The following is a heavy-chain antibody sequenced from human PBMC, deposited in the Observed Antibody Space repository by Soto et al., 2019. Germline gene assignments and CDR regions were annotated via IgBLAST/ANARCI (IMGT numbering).Heavy chain of an antibody. CDR3: ARGGGYCTPTSCAIDS. CDR1: RFDFSSYE. J-gene: IGHJ4*02. V-gene: IGHV3-23*01. CDR2: VSLTGDRT. Sequence: EVQLLESGGGLVQPGGSLRLSCVASRFDFSSYEMSWVRQAAGKGLEWVSRVSLTGDRTNYAGSVKGRFTVSRDNFKNALYLETDSLRPDDTAIYYCARGGGYCTPTSCAIDSWGRGTPVTVSS. D-gene: IGHD2-8*01.